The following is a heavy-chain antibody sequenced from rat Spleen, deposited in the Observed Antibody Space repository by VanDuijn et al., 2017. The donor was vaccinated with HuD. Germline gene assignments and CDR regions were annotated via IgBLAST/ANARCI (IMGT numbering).Heavy chain of an antibody. J-gene: IGHJ4*01. D-gene: IGHD1-11*01. V-gene: IGHV5S10*01. CDR2: IVYDGTRT. CDR3: ATDYFGGYVLDA. Sequence: EVQLVESGGGLVQPGRSLKLSCAASGFTFSDYTMAWVRQAPKKGLEWVATIVYDGTRTYYRDSVKGRFTISRDNEKITLYLQMDSLRSEDTATYYCATDYFGGYVLDAWGQGTSVTVSS. CDR1: GFTFSDYT.